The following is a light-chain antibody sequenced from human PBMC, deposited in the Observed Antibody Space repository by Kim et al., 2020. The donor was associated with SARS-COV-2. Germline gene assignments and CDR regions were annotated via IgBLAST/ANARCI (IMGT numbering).Light chain of an antibody. V-gene: IGLV10-54*01. CDR1: SINIGLQG. CDR2: RND. Sequence: RQTATLTCTGNSINIGLQGAAWLQQHQGHPPKVLSYRNDSRPSGISERFSASRSGTTASLTISGLQSEDEADYYCLAWDSRLATWVFGGGTQLTVL. J-gene: IGLJ3*02. CDR3: LAWDSRLATWV.